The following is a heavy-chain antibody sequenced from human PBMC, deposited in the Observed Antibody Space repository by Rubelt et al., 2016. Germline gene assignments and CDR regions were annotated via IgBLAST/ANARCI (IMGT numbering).Heavy chain of an antibody. D-gene: IGHD1-1*01. CDR2: VHGAGGTT. J-gene: IGHJ4*02. Sequence: SCAASGFTFSDYSMHWVRLAPGKGLEWVASVHGAGGTTNYADSLKGRFTISRDNSKNTVYLQMNSLRAEDTAIYYCARGYIEPDYWGQGTLVTVSS. V-gene: IGHV3-23*01. CDR1: GFTFSDYS. CDR3: ARGYIEPDY.